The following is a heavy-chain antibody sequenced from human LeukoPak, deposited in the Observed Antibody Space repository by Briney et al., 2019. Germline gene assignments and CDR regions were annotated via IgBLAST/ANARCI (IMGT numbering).Heavy chain of an antibody. J-gene: IGHJ4*02. CDR1: GLTFSSSW. D-gene: IGHD2/OR15-2a*01. Sequence: PGGSLRLSCAVSGLTFSSSWMDWVRQAPGKGLEWVASINPDGIMRYSADSVKGRFTISRDNARNSLYLQMDSLRVEDTAFYYCARDLAFSRLDYWGQGVLVTVSS. CDR2: INPDGIMR. V-gene: IGHV3-7*01. CDR3: ARDLAFSRLDY.